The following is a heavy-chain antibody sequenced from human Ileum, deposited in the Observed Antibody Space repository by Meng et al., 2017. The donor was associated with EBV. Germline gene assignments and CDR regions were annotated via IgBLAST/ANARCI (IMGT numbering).Heavy chain of an antibody. V-gene: IGHV4-4*02. CDR2: VHHDGAT. D-gene: IGHD3-10*01. CDR1: GDSVSGSDW. J-gene: IGHJ4*02. CDR3: ARSSPIVRGLDY. Sequence: QVQLQESGPGLVKPSGTLSLTCAVSGDSVSGSDWWSWVRQPPGKGLEWIGEVHHDGATNYHPSLKSRVTISLDKSKNEVNLHLNSLTAADTAVYFCARSSPIVRGLDYWGQGTLVTASS.